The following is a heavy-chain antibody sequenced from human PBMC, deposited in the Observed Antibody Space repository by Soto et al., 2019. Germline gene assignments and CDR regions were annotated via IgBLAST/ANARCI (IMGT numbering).Heavy chain of an antibody. Sequence: GGSLRLSCAASGFIFSSYGMHWVRQAPGKGLEWLAVISYDGSNKYYAESVKGRFTISRDNSKNTLYLQMNSLRAEDTAVYYCAKTYFYDSTGHFDYWGQGTLVTVSS. CDR2: ISYDGSNK. V-gene: IGHV3-30*18. D-gene: IGHD3-22*01. J-gene: IGHJ4*02. CDR1: GFIFSSYG. CDR3: AKTYFYDSTGHFDY.